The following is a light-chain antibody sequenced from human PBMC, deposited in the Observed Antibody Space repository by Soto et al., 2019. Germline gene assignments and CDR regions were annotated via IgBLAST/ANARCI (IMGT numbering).Light chain of an antibody. V-gene: IGKV1-8*01. CDR1: QSISIN. Sequence: AIRMTQSPASLSASPGDRVTLTCRASQSISINLAWYQQKPGKAPRLIIYGASTMPSGVPARFSGSGSGTDFTLTISCLQSEDFAVYYCQQHCRYPLTFGGGTKVDIK. J-gene: IGKJ4*01. CDR2: GAS. CDR3: QQHCRYPLT.